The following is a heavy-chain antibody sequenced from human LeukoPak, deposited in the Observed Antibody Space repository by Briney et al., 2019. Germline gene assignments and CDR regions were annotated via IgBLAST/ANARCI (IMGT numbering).Heavy chain of an antibody. J-gene: IGHJ5*02. Sequence: GESLKISCEGSGYSFSSYWIGWVRQMPGEGLEWMGIIYPGDSDTRYSPSFQGQVTISADKSISTAYLQWSRLKASDTAMYYCARHSRQTTGVGWFDPWGQGTLVTVSS. CDR1: GYSFSSYW. D-gene: IGHD4-23*01. CDR2: IYPGDSDT. CDR3: ARHSRQTTGVGWFDP. V-gene: IGHV5-51*01.